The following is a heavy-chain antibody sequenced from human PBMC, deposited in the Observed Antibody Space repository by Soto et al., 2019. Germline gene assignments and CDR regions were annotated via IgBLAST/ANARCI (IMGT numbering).Heavy chain of an antibody. CDR3: TRGSKRIKYSSSWYLSGDRTTVTTLRWGGPFDY. CDR2: IRSKAYGGTT. CDR1: GFTFGDYA. J-gene: IGHJ4*02. Sequence: GGSLRLSCTASGFTFGDYAMSWFRQAPGKGLEWVGFIRSKAYGGTTEYAASVKGRFTISRDDSKSIAYLQMNSLKTEDTAVYYCTRGSKRIKYSSSWYLSGDRTTVTTLRWGGPFDYWGQGTLVTVSS. V-gene: IGHV3-49*03. D-gene: IGHD6-13*01.